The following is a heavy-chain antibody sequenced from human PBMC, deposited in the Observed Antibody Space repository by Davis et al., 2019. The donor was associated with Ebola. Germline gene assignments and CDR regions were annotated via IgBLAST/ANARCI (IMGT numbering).Heavy chain of an antibody. CDR1: GYTFSGYY. D-gene: IGHD1-1*01. CDR2: INPNSGDT. J-gene: IGHJ5*02. V-gene: IGHV1-2*02. Sequence: ASVKVSCKASGYTFSGYYMHWVRQAPGQGLEWMGWINPNSGDTSYVQKFQGRVTMTRDTSISTAYIELRSLRSDDTAVYYCARLNWNDGNWFDPWGQGILVTVS. CDR3: ARLNWNDGNWFDP.